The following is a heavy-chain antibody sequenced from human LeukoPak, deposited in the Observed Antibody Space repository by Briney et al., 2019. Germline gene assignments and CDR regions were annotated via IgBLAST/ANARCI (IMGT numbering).Heavy chain of an antibody. D-gene: IGHD2-21*01. CDR2: MNPKSGNT. J-gene: IGHJ4*02. CDR3: VRASLLRDFDS. CDR1: GYSFSSHD. V-gene: IGHV1-8*01. Sequence: ASVKVSCKASGYSFSSHDINWVRQATGQGLEWMGWMNPKSGNTDHAQKFQGRVTMSRNTSISVAYPELSSLRSEDTAVYFCVRASLLRDFDSWGQGTPVTVFS.